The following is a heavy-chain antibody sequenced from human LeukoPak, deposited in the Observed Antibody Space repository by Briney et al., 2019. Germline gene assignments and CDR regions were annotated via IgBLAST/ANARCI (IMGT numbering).Heavy chain of an antibody. J-gene: IGHJ4*02. CDR1: GGSFSGYY. CDR3: AGGGGYSSTYFDY. CDR2: INHSGST. D-gene: IGHD6-13*01. Sequence: PSETLSLTCAVYGGSFSGYYWSWIRQPPGKGLEWIGEINHSGSTNYNPSLKSRVTISVDTSENQFSLKLSSVTAADTAVYYCAGGGGYSSTYFDYWAQETLVTISS. V-gene: IGHV4-34*01.